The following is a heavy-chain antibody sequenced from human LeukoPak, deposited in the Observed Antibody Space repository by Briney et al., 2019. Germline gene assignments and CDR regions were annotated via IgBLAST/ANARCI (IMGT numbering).Heavy chain of an antibody. CDR3: ARENKVEDAFDI. Sequence: GGSLRLSCEASGFSFSTYEMDWVRQAPGKGLEWVSYISVGSSTIYYAASVRGRFTTSRDNAKNSLYLEMNRLRVEDTAVYYCARENKVEDAFDIWGQGTMVTVSS. CDR2: ISVGSSTI. CDR1: GFSFSTYE. D-gene: IGHD2-15*01. J-gene: IGHJ3*02. V-gene: IGHV3-48*03.